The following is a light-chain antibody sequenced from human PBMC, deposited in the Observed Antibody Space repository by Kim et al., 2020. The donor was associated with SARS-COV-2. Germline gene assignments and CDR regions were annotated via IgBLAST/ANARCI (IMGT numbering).Light chain of an antibody. V-gene: IGLV3-25*03. CDR3: QSADGSGTYV. CDR2: KDN. Sequence: VSPGQPARITCSGDTLPEKQTYWYQQKSGQAPLLVIYKDNERPSGIPGRFSGSSSGTTVTLTISGVQAEDDADYYCQSADGSGTYVFGTGTKVT. CDR1: TLPEKQ. J-gene: IGLJ1*01.